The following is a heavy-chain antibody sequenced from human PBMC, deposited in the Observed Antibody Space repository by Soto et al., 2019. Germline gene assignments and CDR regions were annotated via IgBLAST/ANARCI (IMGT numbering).Heavy chain of an antibody. V-gene: IGHV1-69*01. CDR3: ARDGSYYDSSGYSEYFQH. Sequence: ASVKFYCKASGGTFSSYAISWVRQAPGQGLEWMGGIIPIFGTANYAQKFQGRVTITADESTSTAYMELSSLRSEDTAVYYCARDGSYYDSSGYSEYFQHWGQGTLVTVSS. CDR2: IIPIFGTA. D-gene: IGHD3-22*01. J-gene: IGHJ1*01. CDR1: GGTFSSYA.